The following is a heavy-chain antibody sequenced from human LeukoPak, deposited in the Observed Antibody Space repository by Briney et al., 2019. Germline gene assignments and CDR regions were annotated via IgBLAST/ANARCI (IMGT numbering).Heavy chain of an antibody. D-gene: IGHD6-6*01. CDR2: IKEDGSVK. Sequence: PGGSLRLSCTASGFTFSSHWMTWVRQPPGKGLEWVANIKEDGSVKYYVDSVKGRFTISRDNSKNTLYPQMNSLRAEDTAVYYCARDQGSSPEYYYYYGMDVWGQGTTVTVSS. CDR1: GFTFSSHW. J-gene: IGHJ6*02. CDR3: ARDQGSSPEYYYYYGMDV. V-gene: IGHV3-7*03.